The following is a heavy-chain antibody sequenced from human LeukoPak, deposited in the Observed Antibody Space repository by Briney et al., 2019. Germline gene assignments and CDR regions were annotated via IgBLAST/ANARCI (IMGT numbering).Heavy chain of an antibody. V-gene: IGHV4-38-2*01. CDR1: GYSISSDYY. CDR2: IYHSGST. Sequence: SETLSLTCAVSGYSISSDYYWGWIRPPPGKGLEWIGSIYHSGSTYYNPSLKSRVTISVDTSKNQFSLKLSSVTAADTAVYYCARLLTLGRPQDYYYMDVWGKGTTVTVSS. D-gene: IGHD1-26*01. J-gene: IGHJ6*03. CDR3: ARLLTLGRPQDYYYMDV.